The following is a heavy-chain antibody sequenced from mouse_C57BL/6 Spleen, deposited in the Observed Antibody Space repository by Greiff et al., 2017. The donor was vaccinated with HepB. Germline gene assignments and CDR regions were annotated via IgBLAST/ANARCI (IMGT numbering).Heavy chain of an antibody. CDR1: GYAFSSSW. CDR3: ASANWDVRSNFDY. V-gene: IGHV1-82*01. CDR2: IYPGDGDT. D-gene: IGHD4-1*01. Sequence: QVQLQQSGPELVKPGASVKISCKASGYAFSSSWMNWVKQRPGKGLEWIGRIYPGDGDTNYNGKFKGKATLTADKSSSTAYMQLSSLTSEDSAVYFCASANWDVRSNFDYWGQGTTLTVSS. J-gene: IGHJ2*01.